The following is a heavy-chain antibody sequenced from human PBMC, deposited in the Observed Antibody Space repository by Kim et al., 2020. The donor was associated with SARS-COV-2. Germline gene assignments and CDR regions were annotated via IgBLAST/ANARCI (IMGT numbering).Heavy chain of an antibody. V-gene: IGHV6-1*01. CDR1: GDSVSSKSGT. Sequence: SQTLSLTCAISGDSVSSKSGTWNWIRQSPSRGLEWLGRTYYRSKWHNDYAVSGKSRITIKPDTSKNQFSLQLYSVTPEDTAVYYCARGSAGTIDQWGQGTLVTVSS. CDR2: TYYRSKWHN. D-gene: IGHD1-7*01. CDR3: ARGSAGTIDQ. J-gene: IGHJ4*02.